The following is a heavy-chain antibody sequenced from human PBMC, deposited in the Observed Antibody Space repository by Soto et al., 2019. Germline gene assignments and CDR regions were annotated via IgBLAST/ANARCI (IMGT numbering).Heavy chain of an antibody. D-gene: IGHD3-22*01. Sequence: SVKVSCKASGGTFSSYTISWVRQAPGQGLEWMGRIIPILGIANYAQKFQGRVTITADKSTSTAYMELSSLRSEDTAVYYCARDDDSSGYYFSYWGQGTLVTVSS. J-gene: IGHJ4*02. CDR3: ARDDDSSGYYFSY. CDR1: GGTFSSYT. CDR2: IIPILGIA. V-gene: IGHV1-69*04.